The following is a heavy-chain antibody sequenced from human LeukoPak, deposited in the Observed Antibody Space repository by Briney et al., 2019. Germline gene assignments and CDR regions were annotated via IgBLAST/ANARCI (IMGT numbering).Heavy chain of an antibody. Sequence: GGSLRLSCAASGFTFSNNGMTWVRQAPGKGLEWVSGISGTGSRTYYADSVKGRFTISRDNSKNRLSLQMNSLRAEDTAVYYCAKGTVVVPAAFHFYMDVWGKGTTVTVSS. D-gene: IGHD2-2*01. CDR3: AKGTVVVPAAFHFYMDV. CDR1: GFTFSNNG. J-gene: IGHJ6*03. CDR2: ISGTGSRT. V-gene: IGHV3-23*01.